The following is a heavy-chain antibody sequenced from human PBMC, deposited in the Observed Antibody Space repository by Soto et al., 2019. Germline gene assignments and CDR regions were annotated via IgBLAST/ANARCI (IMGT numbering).Heavy chain of an antibody. D-gene: IGHD6-6*01. J-gene: IGHJ6*02. CDR1: GFTFSSYE. CDR3: ASDQFSSSSPYYYYGMDV. V-gene: IGHV3-48*03. Sequence: EVQLVESGGGLVQPGGSLRLSCAASGFTFSSYEMNWVRQAPGKGLEWVSYISSSGSTIYYADSVKGRFTISRDNAKNSLYLQMNSLRAEDTAVYYCASDQFSSSSPYYYYGMDVWGQGTTVTVSS. CDR2: ISSSGSTI.